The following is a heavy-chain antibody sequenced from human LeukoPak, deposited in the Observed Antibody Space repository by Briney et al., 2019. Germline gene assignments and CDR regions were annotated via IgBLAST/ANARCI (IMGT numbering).Heavy chain of an antibody. CDR3: ARDRSEYWYFDL. J-gene: IGHJ2*01. V-gene: IGHV3-11*04. CDR1: GFNFGDYY. Sequence: GGSLRLSCAASGFNFGDYYMSWIRQAPGKGLEWVSYISSSGSTIYYADSVKGRFTISRDNAKNSLYLQMNSLRAEDTAVYYCARDRSEYWYFDLWGRGTLVTVPS. CDR2: ISSSGSTI.